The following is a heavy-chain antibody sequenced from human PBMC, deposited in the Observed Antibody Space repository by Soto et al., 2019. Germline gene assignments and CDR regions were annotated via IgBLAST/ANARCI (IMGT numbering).Heavy chain of an antibody. CDR1: GGSICSYY. Sequence: QVQLQESGPGLVKPSETLSLTCTVSGGSICSYYWSWIRQSPGKGVEWIGYIHYSGSTKSNPSLKSRVTISVDTSRNQVSLKLSSVTAADSAVYFCARARYQLLHPYYYGMDVWGQGTTVTVSS. J-gene: IGHJ6*02. CDR2: IHYSGST. D-gene: IGHD2-2*01. CDR3: ARARYQLLHPYYYGMDV. V-gene: IGHV4-59*01.